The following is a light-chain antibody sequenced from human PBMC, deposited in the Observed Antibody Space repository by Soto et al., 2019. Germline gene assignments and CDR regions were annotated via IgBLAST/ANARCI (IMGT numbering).Light chain of an antibody. V-gene: IGLV2-14*01. CDR3: SSYTSSSTQV. CDR2: EVS. CDR1: SSDVGGYNY. Sequence: QSVLTQPASVSGSPGQSITISCTGTSSDVGGYNYVSWYQQHPGKAPKLMIYEVSNRPSGVSNRFSGSKSGNTASLTISGLQAEDEADYYCSSYTSSSTQVFGGGTKRPS. J-gene: IGLJ3*02.